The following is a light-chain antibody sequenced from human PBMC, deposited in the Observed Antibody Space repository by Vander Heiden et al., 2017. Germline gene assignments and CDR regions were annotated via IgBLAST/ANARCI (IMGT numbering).Light chain of an antibody. Sequence: IVLTQSPATLSLSPGQRATLSCRASQSVSSYLAWYQQKPGQAPRLLIYDASNRATGIPARFSGSGSETDFTLTISSLEPEDFAVYYCQHHSNWPLTFGGGTKVEIK. CDR1: QSVSSY. CDR3: QHHSNWPLT. CDR2: DAS. V-gene: IGKV3-11*01. J-gene: IGKJ4*01.